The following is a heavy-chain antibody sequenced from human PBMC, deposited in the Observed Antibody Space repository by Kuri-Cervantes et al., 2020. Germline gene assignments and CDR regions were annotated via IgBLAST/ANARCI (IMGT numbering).Heavy chain of an antibody. CDR2: IYSGGST. Sequence: GGSLRLSCAASGFTVSSNYMSWVRQAPGRGLEWVSVIYSGGSTYYADSVKGRFTISRDNSKNTLYLQMSSLRAEDTAVYYCARDEVWSDTAMVKWGQGTLVTVSS. CDR1: GFTVSSNY. J-gene: IGHJ4*02. CDR3: ARDEVWSDTAMVK. V-gene: IGHV3-66*01. D-gene: IGHD5-18*01.